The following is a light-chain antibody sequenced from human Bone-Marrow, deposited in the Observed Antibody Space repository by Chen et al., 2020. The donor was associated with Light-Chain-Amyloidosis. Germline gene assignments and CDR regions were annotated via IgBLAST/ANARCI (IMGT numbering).Light chain of an antibody. CDR2: GSS. Sequence: EIVLTQSPGTLSLSPGEGANLSCRASQTISSNYLTWYQQKFGQAPSLLIYGSSSRATGIPDRFTGRGSGTDLTLTINRLEPEGFAGYYCEQYGTSPLTYGGGTKVEIK. CDR1: QTISSNY. CDR3: EQYGTSPLT. J-gene: IGKJ4*01. V-gene: IGKV3-20*01.